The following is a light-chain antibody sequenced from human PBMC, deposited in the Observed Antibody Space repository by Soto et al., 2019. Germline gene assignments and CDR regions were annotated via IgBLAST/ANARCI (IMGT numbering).Light chain of an antibody. CDR2: NNN. V-gene: IGLV1-44*01. J-gene: IGLJ1*01. CDR3: AAWDDTLNGHYV. Sequence: QSVLTQPPSASGTPGQRVTISCSGSSSNIGSNTVNWYQQLPGTAPKLPIYNNNQRPSGVPDRFSGSKSGTSASLAISGLQSEDEADYHCAAWDDTLNGHYVFGTGTQLTVL. CDR1: SSNIGSNT.